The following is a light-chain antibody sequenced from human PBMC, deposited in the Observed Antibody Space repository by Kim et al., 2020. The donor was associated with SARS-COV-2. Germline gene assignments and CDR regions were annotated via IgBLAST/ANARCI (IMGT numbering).Light chain of an antibody. Sequence: PAPISRRSSQSIEYSNGNIYLTWFQQRPAKSPRRLFYKVSIRASGIQDRFSARGSGTDLTLKISRVEAEDVGVYYCIQGTQCPLTFSGGTKVDIK. V-gene: IGKV2-30*01. CDR2: KVS. CDR1: QSIEYSNGNIY. J-gene: IGKJ4*01. CDR3: IQGTQCPLT.